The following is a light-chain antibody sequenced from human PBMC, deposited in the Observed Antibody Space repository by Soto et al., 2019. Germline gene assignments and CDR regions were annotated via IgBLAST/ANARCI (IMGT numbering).Light chain of an antibody. CDR1: QSISSY. CDR2: AAS. Sequence: DIQMTQSPSSLSASVGDRVTITCRASQSISSYLNWYQQKPGKATKLLIYAASSLQSGVPSRFSGRGSGTDFTLTISSLQPEDFATYYCQQSYSTLWTFGQGTKVEIK. CDR3: QQSYSTLWT. V-gene: IGKV1-39*01. J-gene: IGKJ1*01.